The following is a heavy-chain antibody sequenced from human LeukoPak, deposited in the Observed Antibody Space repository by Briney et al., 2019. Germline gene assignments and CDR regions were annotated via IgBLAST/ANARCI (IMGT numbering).Heavy chain of an antibody. J-gene: IGHJ4*02. D-gene: IGHD6-19*01. CDR2: IEPDGSEK. CDR1: GFTFSRSW. Sequence: GGSLRLSCAASGFTFSRSWMSWVRQAPGKGLEWVANIEPDGSEKYYVDSVKGRFTISRDNAKNSLYLQISSLRAEDTAVYYCAKDSSAAFWGQGTLVTVSS. CDR3: AKDSSAAF. V-gene: IGHV3-7*01.